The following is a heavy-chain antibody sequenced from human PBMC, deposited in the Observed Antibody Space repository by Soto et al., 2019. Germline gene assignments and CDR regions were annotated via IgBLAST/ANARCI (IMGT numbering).Heavy chain of an antibody. V-gene: IGHV1-8*01. D-gene: IGHD1-1*01. J-gene: IGHJ4*02. CDR3: ARGPTWAGNVDY. CDR1: GYTFTSYD. CDR2: MNPNSGNT. Sequence: QVQLVQSGAEVKKPGASVKVSCRASGYTFTSYDINWVRQATGQGLEWMGWMNPNSGNTGYAQKXXGXXTMTRNTSISTAYMELSSLRSEDTAVYYCARGPTWAGNVDYWGQGTLVTVSS.